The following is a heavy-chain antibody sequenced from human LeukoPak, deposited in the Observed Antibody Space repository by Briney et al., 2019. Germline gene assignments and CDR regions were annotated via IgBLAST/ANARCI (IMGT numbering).Heavy chain of an antibody. CDR1: GGSISSYY. V-gene: IGHV4-4*07. CDR3: ARAIWYGSGTTAFDY. Sequence: SETLSLTCTVSGGSISSYYWSWIRQPAGKGLEWIGRIYNSGSTNYNTNYNPSLTSRVTMSVDTSKNQFSLKLNSVTAADTAVYFCARAIWYGSGTTAFDYWGQGTLVTVSP. D-gene: IGHD3-10*01. J-gene: IGHJ4*02. CDR2: IYNSGST.